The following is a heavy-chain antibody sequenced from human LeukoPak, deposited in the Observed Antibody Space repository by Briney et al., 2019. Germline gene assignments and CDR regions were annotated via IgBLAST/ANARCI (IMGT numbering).Heavy chain of an antibody. CDR3: VKDNPLDY. CDR1: GFTFSSYE. D-gene: IGHD1-14*01. V-gene: IGHV3-48*03. J-gene: IGHJ4*02. Sequence: SGGSLRLSCAASGFTFSSYEMNWVRQTPGKGLEWLSYISSSGGTIYYADSVKGRFTISRDNSKNTLYLHINSLRPEDTALYYCVKDNPLDYWGQGTLVIVSS. CDR2: ISSSGGTI.